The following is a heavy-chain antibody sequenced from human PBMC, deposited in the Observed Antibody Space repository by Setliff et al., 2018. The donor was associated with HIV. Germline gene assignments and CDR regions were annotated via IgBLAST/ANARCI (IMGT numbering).Heavy chain of an antibody. Sequence: PGGSLRLSCAASGFTFSSYSMNWVRQAPGKGLDWVGRIRSKVDGETTDYAAPVKGRFTISRDDSKNTLYLQMDSLSTEDTAVYYCILLGMHGAFDIWGQGTMVTVSS. CDR2: IRSKVDGETT. D-gene: IGHD7-27*01. CDR3: ILLGMHGAFDI. V-gene: IGHV3-15*01. CDR1: GFTFSSYS. J-gene: IGHJ3*02.